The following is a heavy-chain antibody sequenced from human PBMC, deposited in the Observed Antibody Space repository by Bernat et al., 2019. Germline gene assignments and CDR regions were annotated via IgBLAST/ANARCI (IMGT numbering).Heavy chain of an antibody. V-gene: IGHV1-18*01. Sequence: QVQLVQSGAEVKKPGASVKVSCKASGYTFTSYGISWVRQAPGQGLEWMGWISAYNGNTNYAQKLQGRVTMTTDKSTSTAYMELRSLRSDDTAVYYCARDSRITMVRGSQYYGMDVWGQGTTVTVSS. J-gene: IGHJ6*02. D-gene: IGHD3-10*01. CDR2: ISAYNGNT. CDR3: ARDSRITMVRGSQYYGMDV. CDR1: GYTFTSYG.